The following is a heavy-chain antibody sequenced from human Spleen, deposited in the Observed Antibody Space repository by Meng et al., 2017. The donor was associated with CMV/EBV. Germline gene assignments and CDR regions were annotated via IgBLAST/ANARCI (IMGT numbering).Heavy chain of an antibody. Sequence: YTFTSYGISWVRQAPGQGLEWMGWISAYNGNTNYAQKLQGRVTMTTDTSTSTAYMELRSLRSDDTAVYYCARAKNVLRFLEWLLYADYWGQGTLVIVSS. CDR2: ISAYNGNT. D-gene: IGHD3-3*01. CDR1: YTFTSYG. J-gene: IGHJ4*02. CDR3: ARAKNVLRFLEWLLYADY. V-gene: IGHV1-18*01.